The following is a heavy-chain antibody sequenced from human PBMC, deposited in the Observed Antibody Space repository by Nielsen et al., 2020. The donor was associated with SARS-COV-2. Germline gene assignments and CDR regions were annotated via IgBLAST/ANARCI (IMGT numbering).Heavy chain of an antibody. J-gene: IGHJ6*02. CDR2: ISYDGSNK. Sequence: GESLKISCAASGFTFSSYGMHWVRQAPGKGLEWVAVISYDGSNKYYADSVKDRFTISRDNSKNTLYLQMNSLRAEDTAVYYCAKDMVGAAGPYYYYGMDVWGQGTTVTVSS. CDR1: GFTFSSYG. D-gene: IGHD1-26*01. V-gene: IGHV3-30*18. CDR3: AKDMVGAAGPYYYYGMDV.